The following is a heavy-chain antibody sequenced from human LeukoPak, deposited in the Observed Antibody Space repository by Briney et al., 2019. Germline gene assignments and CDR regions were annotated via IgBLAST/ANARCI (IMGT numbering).Heavy chain of an antibody. CDR3: ARDFGTTGWHTSDY. V-gene: IGHV6-1*01. CDR1: GDSVSSKNGA. Sequence: PSQTLSLTCAVSGDSVSSKNGAWNWIRQSPSRGLEWLGRTYYRSKWYNDYAESMEGRITISQDTSKNQYSLHLNSVTPDDTAVYYCARDFGTTGWHTSDYWGQGTLVIVSS. D-gene: IGHD6-19*01. CDR2: TYYRSKWYN. J-gene: IGHJ4*02.